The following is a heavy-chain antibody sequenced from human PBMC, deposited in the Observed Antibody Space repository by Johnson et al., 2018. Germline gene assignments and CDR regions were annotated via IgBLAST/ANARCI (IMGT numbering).Heavy chain of an antibody. D-gene: IGHD3-22*01. V-gene: IGHV3-9*01. CDR2: ISWNSGSI. Sequence: VQLVQSGGGLVQPGRSXRLSCAASGFTFDDYTMHWVRQAPGKGLEWVSGISWNSGSIGYADSVKGRFTISRDNAKNSLYLQMNSLRAEDTALYYCAKGRRYYYDSSGYYRAHAFDIWGQGTMVTVSS. CDR3: AKGRRYYYDSSGYYRAHAFDI. CDR1: GFTFDDYT. J-gene: IGHJ3*02.